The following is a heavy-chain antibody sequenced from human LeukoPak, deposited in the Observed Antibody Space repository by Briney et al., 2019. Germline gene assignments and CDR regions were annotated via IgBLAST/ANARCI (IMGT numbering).Heavy chain of an antibody. CDR1: GGSFSGYL. CDR2: ISSGGNS. V-gene: IGHV4-34*01. Sequence: SETLSLTCAVYGGSFSGYLWTWIRQSPGKGLEWIGEISSGGNSNDNPSLKSRVTISVDTSKNQFSLKLSSVTAADTAVYYCARGGSGSYYPNWFDPWGQGTLVTVSS. J-gene: IGHJ5*02. D-gene: IGHD3-10*01. CDR3: ARGGSGSYYPNWFDP.